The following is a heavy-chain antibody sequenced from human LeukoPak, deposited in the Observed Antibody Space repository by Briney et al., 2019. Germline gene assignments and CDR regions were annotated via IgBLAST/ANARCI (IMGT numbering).Heavy chain of an antibody. V-gene: IGHV1-69*04. CDR1: GGTFSSYA. Sequence: GASVKVSCKASGGTFSSYAISWVRQAPGQGLEWMGRTIPILGIANYAQKFQGRVTITADKSTSTAYMELSSLRSEDTAVYYCASTKKEWELERYFDYWGQGTLVTVSS. CDR2: TIPILGIA. D-gene: IGHD1-26*01. CDR3: ASTKKEWELERYFDY. J-gene: IGHJ4*02.